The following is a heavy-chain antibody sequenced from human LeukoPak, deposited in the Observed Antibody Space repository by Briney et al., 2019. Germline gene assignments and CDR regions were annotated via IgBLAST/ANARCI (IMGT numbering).Heavy chain of an antibody. CDR1: GDSISSGAYS. CDR2: IFHSGST. J-gene: IGHJ5*02. D-gene: IGHD2-21*01. Sequence: SETLSLTCVVSGDSISSGAYSWSWIRQPPGKGLEWIGYIFHSGSTFYDPSLKSRVTISVDNSKNQFSLRLSSVTAADTAVYYCARELWFANAPGSWLDPWGQGTLVTVSS. V-gene: IGHV4-30-2*01. CDR3: ARELWFANAPGSWLDP.